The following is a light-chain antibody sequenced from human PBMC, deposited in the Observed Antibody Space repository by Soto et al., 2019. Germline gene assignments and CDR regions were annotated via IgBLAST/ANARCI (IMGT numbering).Light chain of an antibody. J-gene: IGKJ5*01. CDR3: QQYRSAPIT. CDR2: GAF. V-gene: IGKV3-20*01. Sequence: IVWTQNPGTRALSGEGGDLGVCRTSQSVSRSYLVWYQQKPGQAPRLLIYGAFNRATGIPDRFSGSGSGTDYTLAISSREPYESAVYYCQQYRSAPITYGQGTRLEIK. CDR1: QSVSRSY.